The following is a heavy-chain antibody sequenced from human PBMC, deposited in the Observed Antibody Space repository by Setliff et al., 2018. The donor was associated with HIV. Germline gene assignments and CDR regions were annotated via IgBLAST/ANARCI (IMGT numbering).Heavy chain of an antibody. CDR3: ARGNNDLESFDY. V-gene: IGHV4-4*07. D-gene: IGHD3-3*01. CDR2: IYASGKT. CDR1: GDSLNTYY. Sequence: SETLSLTCNVSGDSLNTYYWSWIRQSGGKGLEWIGRIYASGKTTFNPSLKSRVRMSVDTSKNQFSLKLTSVTASDTAVYYCARGNNDLESFDYWGQGAQVTSPQ. J-gene: IGHJ4*02.